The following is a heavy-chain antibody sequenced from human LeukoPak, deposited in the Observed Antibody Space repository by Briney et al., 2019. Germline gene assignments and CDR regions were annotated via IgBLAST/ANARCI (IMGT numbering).Heavy chain of an antibody. V-gene: IGHV4-61*02. J-gene: IGHJ4*02. CDR3: ARATSGSYAY. CDR1: GGSISSGSYY. Sequence: SETLSLTCTVSGGSISSGSYYWSWIRQPAGKGLEWIGRIYTSGSTNYNPSLKSRVTMSVDTSKNQFSLKLSSVTAADTAVYYCARATSGSYAYWGQGTLVTVSS. D-gene: IGHD1-26*01. CDR2: IYTSGST.